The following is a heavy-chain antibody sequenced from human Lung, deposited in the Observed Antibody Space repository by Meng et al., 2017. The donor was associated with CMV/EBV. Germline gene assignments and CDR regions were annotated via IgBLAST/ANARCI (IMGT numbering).Heavy chain of an antibody. CDR1: GFTFSSYA. V-gene: IGHV3-23*01. Sequence: GESXKISXAASGFTFSSYAMSWVRQAPGKGLEWVSAISGSGGSTYYADSVKGRFTISRDNSKNTLYLQMNSLRAEDTAVYYCAKGISNYVHPNWFDPWGQGTLVTVFS. D-gene: IGHD4-11*01. CDR3: AKGISNYVHPNWFDP. J-gene: IGHJ5*02. CDR2: ISGSGGST.